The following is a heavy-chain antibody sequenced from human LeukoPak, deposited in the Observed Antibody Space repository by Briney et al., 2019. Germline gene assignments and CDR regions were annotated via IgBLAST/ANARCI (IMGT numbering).Heavy chain of an antibody. CDR1: GGTFSSYA. D-gene: IGHD2-15*01. V-gene: IGHV1-69*05. CDR2: IIPIFGTA. Sequence: SVKVSCKASGGTFSSYAISWVRQAPGQGLEWMGGIIPIFGTANYAQKFQGRVTITTDESTSTAYMELSSLRSEDTAVYYCARGRQSGGSCRYYFDYWGQGTLVTVSS. CDR3: ARGRQSGGSCRYYFDY. J-gene: IGHJ4*02.